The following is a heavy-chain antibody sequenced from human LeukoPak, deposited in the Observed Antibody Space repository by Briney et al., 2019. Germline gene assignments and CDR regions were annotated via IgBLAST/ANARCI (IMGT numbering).Heavy chain of an antibody. Sequence: GGSLRLSCAASGFTFRSYWMSWVRQAPGKGLEWVANIKQDGSEKYYVDSVKGRFTISRDNAKNSLYLQMNSLRAEDTAVYYCARSGYRRPFDYWGQGTLVTVSS. J-gene: IGHJ4*02. CDR3: ARSGYRRPFDY. CDR1: GFTFRSYW. V-gene: IGHV3-7*01. CDR2: IKQDGSEK. D-gene: IGHD5-18*01.